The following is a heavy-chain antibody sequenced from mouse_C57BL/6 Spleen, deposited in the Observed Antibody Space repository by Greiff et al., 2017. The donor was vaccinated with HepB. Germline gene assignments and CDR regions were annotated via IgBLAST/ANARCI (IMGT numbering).Heavy chain of an antibody. Sequence: DVMLVESGGGLVQPGGSLKLSCAASGFTFSDYYMYWVRQTPEKRLEWVAYISNGGGSTYYPDTVKGRFTISRDNAKNTLYLQMSRLKSEDTAMYYCARRGPYWYFDVWGTGTTVTVSS. J-gene: IGHJ1*03. CDR1: GFTFSDYY. CDR3: ARRGPYWYFDV. V-gene: IGHV5-12*01. D-gene: IGHD1-1*02. CDR2: ISNGGGST.